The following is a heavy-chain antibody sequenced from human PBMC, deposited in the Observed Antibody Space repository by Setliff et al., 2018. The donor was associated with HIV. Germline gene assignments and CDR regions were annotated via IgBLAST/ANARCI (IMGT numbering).Heavy chain of an antibody. CDR1: GYTFLDYY. CDR3: ARDDRGRVRGVGPFDP. CDR2: INPNSGDT. V-gene: IGHV1-2*02. D-gene: IGHD3-10*01. Sequence: ASVMVSCKASGYTFLDYYIHWVRQAPGKGLEWMGWINPNSGDTKYPQEFLGRVTMTRDMSINTAYMDLRGLRSADTAVYYCARDDRGRVRGVGPFDPWGQGTLVTVSA. J-gene: IGHJ5*02.